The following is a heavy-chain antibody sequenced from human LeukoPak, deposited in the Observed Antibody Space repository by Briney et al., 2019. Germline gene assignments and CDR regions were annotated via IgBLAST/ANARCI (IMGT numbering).Heavy chain of an antibody. CDR2: INDDGSNK. CDR1: GFTFSSYG. J-gene: IGHJ4*02. V-gene: IGHV3-7*04. Sequence: GGSLRLSCAASGFTFSSYGMSWVRQAPGKGLEWVADINDDGSNKYYVDSVKGRFTISRDKAKNTVYLQMNSLRAEDTAVYYCARGAYVSGSYYIFWGQGTLVTVSS. CDR3: ARGAYVSGSYYIF. D-gene: IGHD3-10*01.